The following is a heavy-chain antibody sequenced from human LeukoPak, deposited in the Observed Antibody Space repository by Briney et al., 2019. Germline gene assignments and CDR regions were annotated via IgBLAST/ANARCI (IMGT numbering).Heavy chain of an antibody. CDR1: GFTVSSNY. D-gene: IGHD3-3*01. CDR3: AKYPDYDFWSGSYFDY. CDR2: IYSGGST. V-gene: IGHV3-53*01. Sequence: PGGSLRLSCAASGFTVSSNYMSWVRQAPGKGLEWVSVIYSGGSTYYVDSVKGRFTISRDNSKNTLYLQMNSLRAEDTAVYYCAKYPDYDFWSGSYFDYWGQGTLVTVSS. J-gene: IGHJ4*02.